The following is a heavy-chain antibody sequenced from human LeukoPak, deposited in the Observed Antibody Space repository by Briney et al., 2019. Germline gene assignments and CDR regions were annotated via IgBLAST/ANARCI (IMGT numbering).Heavy chain of an antibody. CDR2: TLDNGVNT. Sequence: GGSLRLSCAASGFTFSNYAMNWGREAPGKGLEWVSTTLDNGVNTYYADSVKGRFTVSRDNSKNTLYLQMVSLRADDTAIYYCAKGTNISCYSGAGYWGQGTLVTVSS. J-gene: IGHJ4*02. D-gene: IGHD2-15*01. CDR1: GFTFSNYA. CDR3: AKGTNISCYSGAGY. V-gene: IGHV3-23*01.